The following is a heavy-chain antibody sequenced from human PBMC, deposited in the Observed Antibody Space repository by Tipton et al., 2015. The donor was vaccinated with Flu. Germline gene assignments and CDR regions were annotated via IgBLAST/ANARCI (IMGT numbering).Heavy chain of an antibody. J-gene: IGHJ4*02. Sequence: TLSLTCNVSGGSINRYYWSWIRQSVGKGPEWIGRTHTNGNTNYNSSFGSRLTMSVDTSKNQFSLKLSSMTAADTAVYYCARGQGNSGWRYFDYWGQGTLVTVSS. CDR3: ARGQGNSGWRYFDY. CDR1: GGSINRYY. CDR2: THTNGNT. D-gene: IGHD6-19*01. V-gene: IGHV4-4*07.